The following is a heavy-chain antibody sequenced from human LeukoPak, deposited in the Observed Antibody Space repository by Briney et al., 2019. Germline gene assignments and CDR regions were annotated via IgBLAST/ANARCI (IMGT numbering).Heavy chain of an antibody. V-gene: IGHV3-21*01. CDR1: GFTFSSYS. CDR3: AREIYDFRSGECDY. D-gene: IGHD3-3*01. CDR2: ISSSSSYI. J-gene: IGHJ4*02. Sequence: GGSLRLSCAASGFTFSSYSMNWVRQAPGKGLEWVSSISSSSSYIYYADSVKGRFTISRDNAKNSLYLQMNSLRAEDTAVYYCAREIYDFRSGECDYWGQGTLVTVSS.